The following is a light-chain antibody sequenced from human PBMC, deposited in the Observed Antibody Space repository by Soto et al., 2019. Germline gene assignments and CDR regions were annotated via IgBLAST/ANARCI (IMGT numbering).Light chain of an antibody. CDR1: QSLVHSRW. J-gene: IGKJ1*01. CDR2: DAS. CDR3: QQYYSYCT. Sequence: MTQSPLALPVTLGQPASISCRSNQSLVHSRWLAWYQQKPGKAPKLLIYDASSLESGVPSRFSGSGSGTEFTLTISGLQPDDFATYYCQQYYSYCTFGQGTTVDIK. V-gene: IGKV1-5*01.